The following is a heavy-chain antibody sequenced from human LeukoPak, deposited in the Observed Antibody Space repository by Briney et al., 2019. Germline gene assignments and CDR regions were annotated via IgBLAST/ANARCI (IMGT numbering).Heavy chain of an antibody. Sequence: PGGSLRLSCAASGFTFSSYEMNWVRQAPGKGLEWVSYISSSGSTIYYADSVKGRFTISRDNAKNSLYLQMSSLRAEDTAVYYCAREGVVPAATEERYYYYGMDVWGQGTTVTVSS. J-gene: IGHJ6*02. CDR2: ISSSGSTI. CDR1: GFTFSSYE. D-gene: IGHD2-2*01. V-gene: IGHV3-48*03. CDR3: AREGVVPAATEERYYYYGMDV.